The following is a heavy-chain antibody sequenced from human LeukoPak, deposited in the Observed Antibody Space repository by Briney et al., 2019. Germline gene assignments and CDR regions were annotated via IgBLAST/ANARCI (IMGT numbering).Heavy chain of an antibody. Sequence: GGSLRLSCAASGFTFSSYGMHWVRQAPGKGLEWVAVISYDGSNKYYADSVKGRFTISRDNSKNTLYLQMNSLRAEDTAVYYCARRIVGATTNYYYYGMDVWGQGTTVTVSS. D-gene: IGHD1-26*01. V-gene: IGHV3-30*03. J-gene: IGHJ6*02. CDR1: GFTFSSYG. CDR2: ISYDGSNK. CDR3: ARRIVGATTNYYYYGMDV.